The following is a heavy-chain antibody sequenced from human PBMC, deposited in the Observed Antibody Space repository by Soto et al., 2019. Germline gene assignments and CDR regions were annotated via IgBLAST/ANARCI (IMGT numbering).Heavy chain of an antibody. Sequence: SETLSLTCTVSGGSISSSSYYWGWIRQPPGKGLEWIGSIYYSGSTYYNPSLKSRVTISVDTSKNQFSLKLSSVTAADTAVYYCARHSGTDYSPYYFDYWGQGTLVTVYS. D-gene: IGHD2-15*01. CDR3: ARHSGTDYSPYYFDY. CDR1: GGSISSSSYY. V-gene: IGHV4-39*01. J-gene: IGHJ4*02. CDR2: IYYSGST.